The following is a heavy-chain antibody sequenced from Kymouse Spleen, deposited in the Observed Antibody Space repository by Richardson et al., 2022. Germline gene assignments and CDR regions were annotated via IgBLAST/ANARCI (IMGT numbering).Heavy chain of an antibody. CDR1: GFTFDDYA. V-gene: IGHV3-9*01. D-gene: IGHD3-10*01. J-gene: IGHJ6*02. CDR2: ISWNSGSI. Sequence: EVQLVESGGGLVQPGRSLRLSCAASGFTFDDYAMHWVRQAPGKGLEWVSGISWNSGSIGYADSVKGRFTISRDNAKNSLYLQMNSLRAEDTALYYCAKDMGYGSGSYYTFDYYYYGMDVWGQGTTVTVSS. CDR3: AKDMGYGSGSYYTFDYYYYGMDV.